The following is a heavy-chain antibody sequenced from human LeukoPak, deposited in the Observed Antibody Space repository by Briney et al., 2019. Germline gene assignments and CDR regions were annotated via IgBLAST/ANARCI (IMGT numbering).Heavy chain of an antibody. CDR2: ISYDGSNK. V-gene: IGHV3-30-3*01. CDR1: GFTFSSYA. J-gene: IGHJ6*03. D-gene: IGHD6-6*01. Sequence: GGSLRLSCAASGFTFSSYAMHWVRQAPGKGLEWVAVISYDGSNKYYADSVKGRFTISRDNSKNTLYLQMNSLRAEDTAVYYCARDNSISEYSSSSLYYYYYMDVWGKGTTVTVSS. CDR3: ARDNSISEYSSSSLYYYYYMDV.